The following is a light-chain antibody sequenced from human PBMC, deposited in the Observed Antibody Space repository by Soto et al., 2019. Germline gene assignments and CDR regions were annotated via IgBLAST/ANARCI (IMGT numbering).Light chain of an antibody. Sequence: EIVLTQSPGTLSLSPGERATLSCRASQSVSSSYLAWYQQKPGQAPRLPIYGASSRATGIPDRFSGSGSGTDFPLTISRLEPDDLAVYYCQQYGSSQSFGQGTKVEIK. V-gene: IGKV3-20*01. CDR1: QSVSSSY. CDR3: QQYGSSQS. CDR2: GAS. J-gene: IGKJ1*01.